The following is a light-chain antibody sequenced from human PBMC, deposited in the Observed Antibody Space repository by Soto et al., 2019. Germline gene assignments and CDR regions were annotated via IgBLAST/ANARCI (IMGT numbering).Light chain of an antibody. CDR2: LGS. CDR1: QSLLHSNGFKY. CDR3: MQALQIPLT. V-gene: IGKV2-28*01. J-gene: IGKJ4*01. Sequence: DIVMTQSPLSLPVTPGEPASISCRSSQSLLHSNGFKYLDWYLQKPGQSPQLLIYLGSNRASGVPDRFSGSGSGTDFTLKISRVEAEDVGVYYLMQALQIPLTFGGGTKVEIK.